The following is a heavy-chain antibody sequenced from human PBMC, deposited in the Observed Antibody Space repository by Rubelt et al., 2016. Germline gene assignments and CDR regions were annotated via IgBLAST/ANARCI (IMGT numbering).Heavy chain of an antibody. Sequence: KGVEWVANIKQDGSEKYYVDSVKGRFTISRDNAKNSLYLQMNSLRAEDTAVYYCARGGNVYSSSTVVWFDPWGQGTLVTVSS. J-gene: IGHJ5*02. V-gene: IGHV3-7*05. D-gene: IGHD6-13*01. CDR2: IKQDGSEK. CDR3: ARGGNVYSSSTVVWFDP.